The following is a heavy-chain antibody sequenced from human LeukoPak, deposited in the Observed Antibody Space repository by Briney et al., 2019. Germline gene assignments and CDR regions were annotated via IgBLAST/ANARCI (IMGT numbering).Heavy chain of an antibody. V-gene: IGHV3-33*08. CDR2: IWYDGSNK. Sequence: GGSLRLSCSASGFTFNSYVMHWVRQAPGKGLEWVAVIWYDGSNKYYADSVKGRFTISRDNSKNTLYLQMNSLRAEDTAVYYCARDGSSGWYWVDYWGQGTLVTVSS. CDR3: ARDGSSGWYWVDY. D-gene: IGHD6-19*01. J-gene: IGHJ4*02. CDR1: GFTFNSYV.